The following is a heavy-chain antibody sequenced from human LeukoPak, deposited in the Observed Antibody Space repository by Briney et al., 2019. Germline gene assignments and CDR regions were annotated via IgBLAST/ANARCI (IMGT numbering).Heavy chain of an antibody. V-gene: IGHV1-46*01. CDR3: ARDPLQLGRAKWYFDY. CDR1: GYTFTSYY. Sequence: ASAKVSCKASGYTFTSYYMHWVRQAPGQGLEWMGIINPSGGSTSYAQKFQGRVTMTRDTSTSTVYMELSSLRSEDTAVYYCARDPLQLGRAKWYFDYWGQGTLVTVSS. CDR2: INPSGGST. J-gene: IGHJ4*02. D-gene: IGHD5-18*01.